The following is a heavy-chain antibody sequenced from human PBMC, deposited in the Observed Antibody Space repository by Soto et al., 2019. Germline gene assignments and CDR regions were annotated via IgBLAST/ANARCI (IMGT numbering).Heavy chain of an antibody. J-gene: IGHJ6*02. Sequence: QVQLVQSGAEVKKPGASVKVSCKASGYTFTSYDINWVRQATGQGLEWMGWMNPNSGNTGYAQKVQGRTTMTRNTTTSTAYMQMSSLRSEDTAVYLRARVAAARYYYGMAVWGQGPTVTVSS. CDR1: GYTFTSYD. CDR2: MNPNSGNT. CDR3: ARVAAARYYYGMAV. V-gene: IGHV1-8*01. D-gene: IGHD6-25*01.